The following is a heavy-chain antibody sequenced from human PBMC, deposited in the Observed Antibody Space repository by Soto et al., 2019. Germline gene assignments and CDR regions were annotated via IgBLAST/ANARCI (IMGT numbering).Heavy chain of an antibody. CDR3: ARNFWQQLPLYYYYGMDV. V-gene: IGHV3-33*01. CDR2: IWYDGSNK. CDR1: GFTFSSYG. D-gene: IGHD6-13*01. Sequence: GGSLRLSCAASGFTFSSYGMHWVRQAPGKGLEWVAVIWYDGSNKYYADSVKGRFTISRDNSKNTLYLQMNSLRAEDTAVYYCARNFWQQLPLYYYYGMDVWGQGTTVTVSS. J-gene: IGHJ6*02.